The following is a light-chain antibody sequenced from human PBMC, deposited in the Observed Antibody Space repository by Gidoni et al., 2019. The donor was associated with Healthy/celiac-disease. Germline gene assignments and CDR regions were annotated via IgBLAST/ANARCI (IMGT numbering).Light chain of an antibody. CDR1: QSVSSY. CDR3: QQRSNSIT. Sequence: EIVLTQSPATLSLSPGERATLSCRASQSVSSYLAWYQQKPGQAPRLLIYDASNSGSGTDFTLTISSLEPEDFAVYYCQQRSNSITFGPGTKVDIK. CDR2: DAS. V-gene: IGKV3-11*01. J-gene: IGKJ3*01.